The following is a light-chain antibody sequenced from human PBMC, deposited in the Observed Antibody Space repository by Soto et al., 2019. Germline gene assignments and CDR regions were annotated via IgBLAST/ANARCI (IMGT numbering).Light chain of an antibody. CDR3: KQYNNWWT. CDR1: QSVSTS. J-gene: IGKJ1*01. CDR2: GAS. V-gene: IGKV3-15*01. Sequence: EIVMTQSPATLSVSPGERATLSCRASQSVSTSLAWYQQKPGQAPRLLISGASNRATGVPARFSGSGSETEFTLTISSLQSEDFAVYYCKQYNNWWTFGQGTKVEIK.